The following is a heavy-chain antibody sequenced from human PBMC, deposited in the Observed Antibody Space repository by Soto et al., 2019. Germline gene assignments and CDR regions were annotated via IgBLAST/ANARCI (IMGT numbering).Heavy chain of an antibody. D-gene: IGHD6-19*01. CDR1: GGSFSGYC. J-gene: IGHJ3*02. V-gene: IGHV4-34*01. Sequence: SETLSLTCAVYGGSFSGYCWSWIRQPPGKGLEWIGEINHSGSTNYNPSLKSRVTISVDTSKNQFSLKLSSVTAADTAVYYCASRAVAGFGKHAFDIWGQGTMVTVSS. CDR2: INHSGST. CDR3: ASRAVAGFGKHAFDI.